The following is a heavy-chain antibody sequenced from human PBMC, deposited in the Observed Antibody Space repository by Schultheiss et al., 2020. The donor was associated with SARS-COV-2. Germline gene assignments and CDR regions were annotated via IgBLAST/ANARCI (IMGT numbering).Heavy chain of an antibody. Sequence: GGSLRLSCAASGFTFDDYAMHWVRQAPGKGLEWVSGISWNSDGIGYADSVKGRFTISRDNAKNSLYLQMNSLRAEDTAVYYCASHSSGWYGRGDYYYGMDVWGQGTTVTVSS. J-gene: IGHJ6*02. CDR2: ISWNSDGI. V-gene: IGHV3-9*01. D-gene: IGHD6-19*01. CDR1: GFTFDDYA. CDR3: ASHSSGWYGRGDYYYGMDV.